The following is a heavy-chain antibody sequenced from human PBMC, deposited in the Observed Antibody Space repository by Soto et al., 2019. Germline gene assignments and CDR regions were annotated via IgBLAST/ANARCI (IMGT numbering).Heavy chain of an antibody. CDR1: GGSISSGNW. V-gene: IGHV4-4*02. J-gene: IGHJ4*02. Sequence: SETLSLTCAVSGGSISSGNWWSWVRQSPRKGLEWIGEISHSGNTNHNPSLKSRVTISIDKSKNQFSLKLTSVTAADTAVYYGAKATRLDYWGQGTLVTVSS. CDR2: ISHSGNT. CDR3: AKATRLDY.